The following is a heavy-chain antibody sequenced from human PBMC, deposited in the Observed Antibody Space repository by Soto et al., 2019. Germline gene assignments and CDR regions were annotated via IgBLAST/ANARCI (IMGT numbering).Heavy chain of an antibody. CDR2: ISSSSASI. CDR1: GFTFGSYS. V-gene: IGHV3-21*01. D-gene: IGHD3-10*01. Sequence: PGGSLRLSCAATGFTFGSYSMNWVRQAPGKGLEWVSSISSSSASIHYANSVKGRFTISRDNAENSLYLQMNSLRVEDTALYYCARALSGSFYWGQGTLVTVSS. J-gene: IGHJ4*02. CDR3: ARALSGSFY.